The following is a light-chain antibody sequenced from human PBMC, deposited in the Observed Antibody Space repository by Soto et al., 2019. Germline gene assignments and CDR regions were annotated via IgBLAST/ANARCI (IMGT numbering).Light chain of an antibody. CDR1: QSLVYSDGNAY. CDR3: MQGTHWPPT. CDR2: GAS. Sequence: VVMNQSPLSLPVTLGQPASISCRSSQSLVYSDGNAYLNWFQQRPGQSPRRLIYGASNRDSGVPDRFSGSGSGTDFALHIIRGEAEDVSVYYCMQGTHWPPTFGRGTRVEIK. V-gene: IGKV2-30*01. J-gene: IGKJ1*01.